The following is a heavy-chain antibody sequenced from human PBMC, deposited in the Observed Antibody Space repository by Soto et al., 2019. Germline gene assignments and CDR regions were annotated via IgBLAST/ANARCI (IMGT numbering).Heavy chain of an antibody. J-gene: IGHJ3*02. D-gene: IGHD6-19*01. Sequence: GESLKISCKGSGYSFTSYWISWVRQMPGKGLEWMGRIDPSDSYTSYSPSFQGHVTISADKSISTAYLQWSSLKASDTAMYYCARPGLAVADLGAFDIWGQGTMVTVSS. CDR1: GYSFTSYW. V-gene: IGHV5-10-1*01. CDR2: IDPSDSYT. CDR3: ARPGLAVADLGAFDI.